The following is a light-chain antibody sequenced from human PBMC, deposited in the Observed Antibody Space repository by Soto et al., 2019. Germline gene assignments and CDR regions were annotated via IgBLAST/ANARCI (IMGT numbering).Light chain of an antibody. CDR3: HQRSNWPST. CDR1: PSVSGY. CDR2: DAS. J-gene: IGKJ4*01. Sequence: EIVLTQSPATLSLSPGERATLSCRASPSVSGYLAWYQQKPGQAPRLLMYDASNRATRIPARFSGSGSGTDITLTISSLEPEDFAVYYCHQRSNWPSTFGGGTKVEIK. V-gene: IGKV3-11*01.